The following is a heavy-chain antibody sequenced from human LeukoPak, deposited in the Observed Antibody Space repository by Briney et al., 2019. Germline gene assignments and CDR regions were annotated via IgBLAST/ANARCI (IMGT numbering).Heavy chain of an antibody. D-gene: IGHD3-10*01. V-gene: IGHV1-2*02. CDR2: INPNSGGT. CDR3: ARDRVSHVRGILRGVFDY. Sequence: GASVKVSCKASGYTFTGYYMHWVRQAPGQGLEWMGWINPNSGGTNYAQKFQGRVTMTRDTSINTAYMDLNRLKPDDTAMYYCARDRVSHVRGILRGVFDYWGQGPLITVSS. CDR1: GYTFTGYY. J-gene: IGHJ4*02.